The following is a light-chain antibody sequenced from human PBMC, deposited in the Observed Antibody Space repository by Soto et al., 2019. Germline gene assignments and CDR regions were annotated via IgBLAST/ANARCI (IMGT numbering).Light chain of an antibody. Sequence: SVLTQPASVSGSPGQSITISCTVTGSDIGGYNYVSWYQQHPGKAPKLMIYDVTNRPSGVSNRFSGSKSGNTASLTISGLQAEDEADYYCSSYTGSSTSVIFGGGTKLTVL. J-gene: IGLJ2*01. CDR3: SSYTGSSTSVI. V-gene: IGLV2-14*03. CDR1: GSDIGGYNY. CDR2: DVT.